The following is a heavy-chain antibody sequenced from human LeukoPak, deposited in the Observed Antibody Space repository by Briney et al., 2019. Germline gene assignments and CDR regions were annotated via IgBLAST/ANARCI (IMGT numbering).Heavy chain of an antibody. CDR2: IRWDRGTV. V-gene: IGHV3-9*01. CDR1: GFNVDDYA. D-gene: IGHD2-15*01. J-gene: IGHJ4*02. CDR3: ARGIDSSGTYSGWGFHLRY. Sequence: GGSLRLSCAASGFNVDDYAIHWVRQPPGKGLEWVSGIRWDRGTVGYAGSVKGRFTMSRDSAKNSVYLQMNSLRPEDTALYYCARGIDSSGTYSGWGFHLRYWGQGTQVTVSS.